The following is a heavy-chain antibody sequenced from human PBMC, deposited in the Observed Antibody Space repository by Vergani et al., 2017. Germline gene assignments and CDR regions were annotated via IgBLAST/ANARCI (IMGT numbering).Heavy chain of an antibody. CDR3: VIDVRVSRT. CDR1: GFTFIMHA. CDR2: ISGNNDDV. J-gene: IGHJ3*01. V-gene: IGHV3-21*01. Sequence: EVQLLESGGDLVQPGGSLRLSCAASGFTFIMHAMSWVRQAPGKGLEWVSSISGNNDDVYYADSVKGRFTISRDNAKNSLYLDMSSLRAEDTAVYYCVIDVRVSRTWGQGTLVAVSS.